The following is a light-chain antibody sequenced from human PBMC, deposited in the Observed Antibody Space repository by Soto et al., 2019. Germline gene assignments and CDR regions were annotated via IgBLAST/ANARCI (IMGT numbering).Light chain of an antibody. J-gene: IGLJ2*01. V-gene: IGLV2-14*01. CDR1: SSDVGGYNY. Sequence: QSVLTQPASVSGSPGQSITISCTGTSSDVGGYNYVSWYQQHPGKAPKLMIYDVSNRPSGVSNRFSGSKSGNTASLTISGLQAEDAADYYCSSYTSSSTLAFGGGT. CDR2: DVS. CDR3: SSYTSSSTLA.